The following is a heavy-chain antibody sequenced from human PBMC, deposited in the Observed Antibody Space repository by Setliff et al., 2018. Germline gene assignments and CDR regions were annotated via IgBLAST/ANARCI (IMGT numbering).Heavy chain of an antibody. J-gene: IGHJ4*02. CDR3: ARDLGHGGDSDY. CDR2: IGHTGSI. D-gene: IGHD2-21*02. V-gene: IGHV4-38-2*02. CDR1: GYSISSGYI. Sequence: PSETLSLTCTVSGYSISSGYIRGWIRQPPGKGLEWVGNIGHTGSINYNPSLKSRLTISRDTSKNQVSLKLNSVTATDTAVYYCARDLGHGGDSDYWGQGILVTSPQ.